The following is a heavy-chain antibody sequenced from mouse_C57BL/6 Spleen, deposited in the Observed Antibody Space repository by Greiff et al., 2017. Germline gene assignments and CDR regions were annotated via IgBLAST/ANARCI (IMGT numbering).Heavy chain of an antibody. J-gene: IGHJ4*01. Sequence: EVQLQQSGAELVKPGASVKLSCTASGFNIKDYYMHWVKQRTEQGLEWIGRIDPEDGETKYAPNFQGKATITADTSSNTAYLQLSSLTSEDTAVYYCARSGDDGYYVDYYAMDYWGQGTSVTVSS. CDR1: GFNIKDYY. V-gene: IGHV14-2*01. D-gene: IGHD2-3*01. CDR2: IDPEDGET. CDR3: ARSGDDGYYVDYYAMDY.